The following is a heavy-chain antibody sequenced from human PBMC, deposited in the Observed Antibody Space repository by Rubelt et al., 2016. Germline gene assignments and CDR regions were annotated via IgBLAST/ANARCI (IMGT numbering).Heavy chain of an antibody. CDR3: ARVRFGDSWFDP. CDR2: IVVGSGNT. CDR1: GFTFTSSA. D-gene: IGHD3-10*01. Sequence: QMQLVQSGPEVKKPGTSVKVSCKASGFTFTSSAVQWVRQARGQRIEWIGWIVVGSGNTNYAQKLQGRVTMTTDTSTSTAYMELRSLRSDDTAVYYCARVRFGDSWFDPWGQGTLVTVSS. J-gene: IGHJ5*02. V-gene: IGHV1-58*01.